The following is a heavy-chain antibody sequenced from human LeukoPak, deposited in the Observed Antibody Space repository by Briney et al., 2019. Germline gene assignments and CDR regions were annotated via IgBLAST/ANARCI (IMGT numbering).Heavy chain of an antibody. V-gene: IGHV3-9*01. CDR1: GFTFDNSA. D-gene: IGHD5-12*01. CDR2: ISWNSAGI. J-gene: IGHJ4*02. Sequence: GGSLRLSCAASGFTFDNSAMHWVRQAPGKGLEWVSGISWNSAGIHYADSVKGRFTISRDNAKNSLYLQMNSLRAEDTAVYFCARDEVDGPLLYWGQGTLVTVSS. CDR3: ARDEVDGPLLY.